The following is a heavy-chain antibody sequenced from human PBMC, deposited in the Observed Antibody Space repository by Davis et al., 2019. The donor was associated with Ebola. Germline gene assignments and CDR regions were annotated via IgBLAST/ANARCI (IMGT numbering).Heavy chain of an antibody. D-gene: IGHD4-17*01. CDR1: GFTVSSNY. CDR2: IYGGGST. V-gene: IGHV3-53*05. Sequence: GESLKISCAVSGFTVSSNYMSWVRQAPGKGLEWVSVIYGGGSTYYADSVKGRFTISRDNSKNTLYLQMNSLRAEDTALYYCAKGRYTVTTGIDYWGQGTLVTVSS. CDR3: AKGRYTVTTGIDY. J-gene: IGHJ4*02.